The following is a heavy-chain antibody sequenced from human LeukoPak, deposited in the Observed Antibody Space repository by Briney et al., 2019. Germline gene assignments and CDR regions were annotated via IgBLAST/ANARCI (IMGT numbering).Heavy chain of an antibody. CDR2: IYYSGST. CDR3: ARGRGYRMDV. D-gene: IGHD5-18*01. J-gene: IGHJ6*02. CDR1: GGSVNSYY. Sequence: KPSETLSLTCTVSGGSVNSYYWSWIRQPPGKGLEWIGYIYYSGSTNYNPSLKSRVTISVDTSKNQFSLKLSSVTAADTAVYYCARGRGYRMDVWGQGTTVTVSS. V-gene: IGHV4-59*02.